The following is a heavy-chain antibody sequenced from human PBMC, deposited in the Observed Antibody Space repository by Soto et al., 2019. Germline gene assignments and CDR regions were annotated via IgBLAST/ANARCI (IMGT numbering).Heavy chain of an antibody. CDR2: ISAYNGNT. Sequence: GASVKVSCKASGYTFTSYGISWVRQAPGQGLEWMGWISAYNGNTNYAQKLQGRVTMTTDTSTSTAYMELRSLRSDDTAVYYCARVLPILGFFGVVIPPFDYGGRGTLVTVPS. CDR1: GYTFTSYG. D-gene: IGHD3-3*01. V-gene: IGHV1-18*01. CDR3: ARVLPILGFFGVVIPPFDY. J-gene: IGHJ4*02.